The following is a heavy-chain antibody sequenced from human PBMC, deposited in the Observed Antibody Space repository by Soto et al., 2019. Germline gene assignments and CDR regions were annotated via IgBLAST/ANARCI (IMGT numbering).Heavy chain of an antibody. Sequence: PGGSLRLSCAASGFTFDDYAMHWVRQAPGKGLEWVSGISWNSGSIGYADSVKGRFTISRDNAKNSLYLQMNSLRAEDTALYYCAKGRGVIITSEMGYWGQGTLVTVS. CDR3: AKGRGVIITSEMGY. CDR1: GFTFDDYA. V-gene: IGHV3-9*01. D-gene: IGHD3-10*01. J-gene: IGHJ4*02. CDR2: ISWNSGSI.